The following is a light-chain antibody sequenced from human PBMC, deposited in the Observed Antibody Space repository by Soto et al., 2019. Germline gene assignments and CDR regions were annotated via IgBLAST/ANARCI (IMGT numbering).Light chain of an antibody. V-gene: IGKV3-15*01. CDR2: GAS. Sequence: EIGLTLSPGTLSLSTGDRATLSCRAIHTISSTYLAWYQQKPGQPPRLLIYGASTRATGIPARFSGSGSGTEFTLTINDLQSEDFAVYYCQQYERWPPLTFGGGTKVDI. CDR1: HTISSTY. J-gene: IGKJ4*01. CDR3: QQYERWPPLT.